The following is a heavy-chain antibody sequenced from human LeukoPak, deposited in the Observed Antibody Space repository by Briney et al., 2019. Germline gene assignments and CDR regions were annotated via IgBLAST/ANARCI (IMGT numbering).Heavy chain of an antibody. V-gene: IGHV3-66*01. CDR1: GFTVSSNY. CDR2: IYSSGST. J-gene: IGHJ4*02. D-gene: IGHD3-10*01. CDR3: AREALGGGGY. Sequence: GGSLRLSCAASGFTVSSNYMIWVRQAPGKGLEWVSIIYSSGSTYYADSVKGRFTVSRDNSKNTLYLQMNSLRAEDPAVYHCAREALGGGGYWGQGTLVTVSS.